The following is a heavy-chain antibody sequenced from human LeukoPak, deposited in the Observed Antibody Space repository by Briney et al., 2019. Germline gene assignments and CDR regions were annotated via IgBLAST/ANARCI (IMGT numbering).Heavy chain of an antibody. Sequence: GGSLRLSCAASGFTFSTFAMIWVRQPPGKGLEWVSAISGSGGSTYYADSVKGRFTISRDNSKNTLYLQMNSLRAEDTAVYYCAKDGRRGGYYYYYYYMDVWGKGTTVTISS. V-gene: IGHV3-23*01. D-gene: IGHD2-15*01. CDR1: GFTFSTFA. CDR3: AKDGRRGGYYYYYYYMDV. CDR2: ISGSGGST. J-gene: IGHJ6*03.